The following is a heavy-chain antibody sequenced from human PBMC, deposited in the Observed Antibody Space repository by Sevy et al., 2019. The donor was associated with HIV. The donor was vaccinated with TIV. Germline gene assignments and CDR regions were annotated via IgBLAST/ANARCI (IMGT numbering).Heavy chain of an antibody. CDR1: GFTFSRYA. V-gene: IGHV3-23*01. J-gene: IGHJ4*02. CDR2: ISGSGGSGDKT. Sequence: GETLKISCAASGFTFSRYAMNWVRQAPGKGLEWVSGISGSGGSGDKTNYADSVKGRFTISRDDSKNSLYLQLNSLRAEDTAIYYCARKYDSSGYLDYWGQGTLVTVSS. CDR3: ARKYDSSGYLDY. D-gene: IGHD3-22*01.